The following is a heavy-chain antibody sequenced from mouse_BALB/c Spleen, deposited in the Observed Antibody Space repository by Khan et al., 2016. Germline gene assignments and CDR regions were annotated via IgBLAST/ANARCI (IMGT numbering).Heavy chain of an antibody. CDR2: INPDSSTT. CDR3: ARGRWYGAVDY. V-gene: IGHV4-1*02. D-gene: IGHD1-2*01. Sequence: EVQLQESGGGLVQPGGSLKLSCAASGFDFSRYWMSWVRQAPGKGLEWIGEINPDSSTTNYTPSLKDKFIISRDNAKNTLYLQMSKVRSEDTALYYCARGRWYGAVDYWGQGTSVTVSS. CDR1: GFDFSRYW. J-gene: IGHJ4*01.